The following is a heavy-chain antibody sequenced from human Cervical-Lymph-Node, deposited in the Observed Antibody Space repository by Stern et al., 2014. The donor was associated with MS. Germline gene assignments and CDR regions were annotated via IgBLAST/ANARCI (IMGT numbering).Heavy chain of an antibody. Sequence: QVQLQESGPGLVKPSQTLSLTCTVSGGSISSGDYYWSWIRQPPGKGLAWIGYISYSGSTYYNPSLKSRVTISVDTSKNQFSLKLSSVTAADTAVYYCARGGEYYDSSGYSLLDYWGQGTLVTVSS. CDR3: ARGGEYYDSSGYSLLDY. CDR1: GGSISSGDYY. CDR2: ISYSGST. J-gene: IGHJ4*02. V-gene: IGHV4-30-4*01. D-gene: IGHD3-22*01.